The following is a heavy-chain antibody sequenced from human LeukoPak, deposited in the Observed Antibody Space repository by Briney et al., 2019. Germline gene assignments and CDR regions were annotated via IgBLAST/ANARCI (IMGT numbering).Heavy chain of an antibody. V-gene: IGHV4-34*01. CDR2: SNHSGST. CDR1: GGSFSGYY. D-gene: IGHD2-15*01. Sequence: PSETLSLTCAVYGGSFSGYYWSWIRQPPGKGLEWIGESNHSGSTNYNPSLKSRVTISVDTSKNQFSLKLSSVTAADTAVYYCARYVVVAAVYRYFDLWGRGTLVTVSS. J-gene: IGHJ2*01. CDR3: ARYVVVAAVYRYFDL.